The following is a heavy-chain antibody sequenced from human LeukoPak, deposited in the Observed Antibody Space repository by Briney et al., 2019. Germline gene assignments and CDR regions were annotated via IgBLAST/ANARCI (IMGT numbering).Heavy chain of an antibody. Sequence: GASVKVSCKASGGTFSSYAISWVRQAPGQGLEWMERIIPILGIANYAQKFQGRVTITADKSTSTAYMELSSLRSEDTAVYYCARGDYGAFDIWGQGTMVTVSS. CDR2: IIPILGIA. CDR1: GGTFSSYA. D-gene: IGHD4-17*01. CDR3: ARGDYGAFDI. J-gene: IGHJ3*02. V-gene: IGHV1-69*04.